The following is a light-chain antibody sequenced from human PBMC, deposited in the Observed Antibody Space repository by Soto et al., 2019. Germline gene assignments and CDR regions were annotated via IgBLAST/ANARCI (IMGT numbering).Light chain of an antibody. CDR3: SSYTSSSTSYV. Sequence: SALTQPASVSGSPGQSITISCTGTSSDVGGYNYVSWYQRHPGKAPKLMIYEVSNRPSGVSNRFSGSKSGNTASLTISGLQAEDEADYYCSSYTSSSTSYVFGTGTKVTVL. CDR2: EVS. V-gene: IGLV2-14*01. J-gene: IGLJ1*01. CDR1: SSDVGGYNY.